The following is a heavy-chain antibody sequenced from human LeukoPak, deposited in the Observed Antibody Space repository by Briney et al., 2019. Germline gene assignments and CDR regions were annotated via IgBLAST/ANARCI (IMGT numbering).Heavy chain of an antibody. D-gene: IGHD3-16*01. Sequence: SETLSLTCAVSGGSISGFYWTWIRQPPGKGLEFIGQIHYSGSTDYNPSLKSRITMSVDTSKNQFFLSLSSVTAADTAVYYCAKFGLYYNMDVWGQWTTVTVSS. CDR1: GGSISGFY. V-gene: IGHV4-59*03. CDR2: IHYSGST. CDR3: AKFGLYYNMDV. J-gene: IGHJ6*02.